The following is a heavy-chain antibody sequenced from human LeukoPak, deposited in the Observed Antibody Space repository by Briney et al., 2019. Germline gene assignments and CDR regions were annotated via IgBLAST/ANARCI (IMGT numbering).Heavy chain of an antibody. Sequence: GGSLRLSCAASGFTFSRNWMHWVRQAPGKGLVWVSGIYSDGSRTNYADSVKGRFTISRDNAKNTLYLQMNSLRVEETAVYYCAGGYSYGYYYFDYWGQGTLVTVSS. J-gene: IGHJ4*02. D-gene: IGHD5-18*01. V-gene: IGHV3-74*01. CDR3: AGGYSYGYYYFDY. CDR2: IYSDGSRT. CDR1: GFTFSRNW.